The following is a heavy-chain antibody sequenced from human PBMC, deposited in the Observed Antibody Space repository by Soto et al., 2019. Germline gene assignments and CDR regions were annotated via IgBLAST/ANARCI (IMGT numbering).Heavy chain of an antibody. CDR1: GYTFTSYD. CDR3: AIGYCSSTSCRRRYYGMDV. J-gene: IGHJ6*02. Sequence: QVQLVQSGAEVKKPGVSVKVSCKASGYTFTSYDINWVRQATGQGLEWMGWMNPNSGNTGYAQKFQGRVTMTRNTSISTAYMELSSLRSEDTAVYYCAIGYCSSTSCRRRYYGMDVWGQGTTVTVSS. V-gene: IGHV1-8*01. CDR2: MNPNSGNT. D-gene: IGHD2-2*01.